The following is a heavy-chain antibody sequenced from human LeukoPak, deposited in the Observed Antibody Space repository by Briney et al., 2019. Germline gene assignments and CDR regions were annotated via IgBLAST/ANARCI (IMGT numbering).Heavy chain of an antibody. J-gene: IGHJ6*02. D-gene: IGHD2-15*01. CDR1: GFTFSSYS. CDR2: ISSSSSTI. CDR3: AREDFVVVVAAYYYYGMDV. V-gene: IGHV3-48*01. Sequence: QPGGSLRLSCAASGFTFSSYSMNWVRQAPGKGLEWVSYISSSSSTIYYADSVKGRFTISRDNAKNSLYLQMNSLRAEDTAVYYCAREDFVVVVAAYYYYGMDVWGQGTTVTVSS.